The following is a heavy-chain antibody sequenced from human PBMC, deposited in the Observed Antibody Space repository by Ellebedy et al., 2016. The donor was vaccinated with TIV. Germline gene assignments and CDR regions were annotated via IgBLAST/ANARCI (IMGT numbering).Heavy chain of an antibody. Sequence: GGSLRLSCKGSGYRFTSSWIGWVRQMPGKGLEWMGIIYPGESDTRYSPSLQGQVTISADKSISTAYLQWSSLKASDTAMYYCARPIHYYYDSSGYSDWGQGTLVTVSS. J-gene: IGHJ4*02. D-gene: IGHD3-22*01. CDR1: GYRFTSSW. CDR3: ARPIHYYYDSSGYSD. CDR2: IYPGESDT. V-gene: IGHV5-51*01.